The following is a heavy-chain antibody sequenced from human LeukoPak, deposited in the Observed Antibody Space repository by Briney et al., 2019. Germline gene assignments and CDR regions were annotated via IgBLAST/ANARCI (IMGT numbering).Heavy chain of an antibody. V-gene: IGHV3-15*07. Sequence: NPGGSLRLSCAGSGFTFSNAWMNWVRQAPGKGLEWVGRIKSKVNGGTIEYAAPVKGRFTISRDDSENTVYHQMNSLKSEDTAVYYCCTGGYYLDFWGQGTLVSVSS. CDR1: GFTFSNAW. CDR2: IKSKVNGGTI. CDR3: CTGGYYLDF. D-gene: IGHD3-22*01. J-gene: IGHJ4*02.